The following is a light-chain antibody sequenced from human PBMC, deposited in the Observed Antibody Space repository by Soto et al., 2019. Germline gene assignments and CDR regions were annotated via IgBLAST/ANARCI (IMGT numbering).Light chain of an antibody. Sequence: EIVLTQSPATLSLSPGERATLSCRASQSVSKYLAWYQQKPGQAPRLLIHDASNRATGIPARFSGSGSGTDVTLTIRSLEPEDFGVYYCQQRSNWPQITFGGGTKVEIK. J-gene: IGKJ4*01. CDR2: DAS. CDR1: QSVSKY. V-gene: IGKV3-11*01. CDR3: QQRSNWPQIT.